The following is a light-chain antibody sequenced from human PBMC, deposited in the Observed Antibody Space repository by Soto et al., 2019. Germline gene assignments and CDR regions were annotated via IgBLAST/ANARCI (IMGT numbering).Light chain of an antibody. J-gene: IGKJ4*01. CDR3: QQRSYWLS. CDR1: QSVSNY. CDR2: EAS. Sequence: ESVLTQSPATLSLSPGERATLSCRASQSVSNYLAWYQQKPGQAPRLLIYEASNRASGIPARFSGSGSGTDFALTIAIFEPEDFAGYYFQQRSYWLSCGGGTRVAIK. V-gene: IGKV3-11*01.